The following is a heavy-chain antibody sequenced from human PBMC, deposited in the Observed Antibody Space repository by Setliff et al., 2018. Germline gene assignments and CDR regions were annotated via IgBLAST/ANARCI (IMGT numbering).Heavy chain of an antibody. D-gene: IGHD3-22*01. J-gene: IGHJ6*03. Sequence: GASVKVSCKASGGPFSSYGITWVRQAPGQGLEWMGGTIPMFGTTNYARKFQGRVTIITDESTSTAYMQLSSLGSEDTAVYYCVREGVDSRSSTDYRYYMDVWGEGTTVTVSS. CDR1: GGPFSSYG. V-gene: IGHV1-69*05. CDR2: TIPMFGTT. CDR3: VREGVDSRSSTDYRYYMDV.